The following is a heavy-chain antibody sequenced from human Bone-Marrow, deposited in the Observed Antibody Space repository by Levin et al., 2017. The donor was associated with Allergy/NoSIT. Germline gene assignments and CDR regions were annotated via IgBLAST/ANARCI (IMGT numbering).Heavy chain of an antibody. V-gene: IGHV3-33*01. D-gene: IGHD2/OR15-2a*01. Sequence: SCAASGFPFSAYGMHWIRQGPGKGLEWVAFIYFDGSKTYYAHSVEGRFTISRDNSKNTVYLQMDSLRGDDTAMYYCARDRSGNYFYFWGQGTQVTVSS. J-gene: IGHJ4*02. CDR1: GFPFSAYG. CDR2: IYFDGSKT. CDR3: ARDRSGNYFYF.